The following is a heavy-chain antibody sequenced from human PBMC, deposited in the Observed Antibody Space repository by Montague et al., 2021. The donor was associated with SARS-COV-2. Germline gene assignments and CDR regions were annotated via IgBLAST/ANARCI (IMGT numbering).Heavy chain of an antibody. D-gene: IGHD3-10*01. CDR2: ISPRGVV. J-gene: IGHJ4*02. CDR3: AKDHGSWSYV. CDR1: GFIFSGYE. Sequence: SLRLSCAASGFIFSGYEMNWFRQAPGKGLEWISYISPRGVVITHADSVKGRFTISRDDTKNSLFLQMSGLRVEDTAVYYCAKDHGSWSYVWGQGTLVTVAS. V-gene: IGHV3-48*03.